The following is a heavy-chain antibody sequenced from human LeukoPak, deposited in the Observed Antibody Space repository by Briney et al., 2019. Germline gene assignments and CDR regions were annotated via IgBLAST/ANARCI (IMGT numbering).Heavy chain of an antibody. CDR3: ARGGESIAAAGPEAFLDV. J-gene: IGHJ6*04. CDR2: ISSSSSYI. CDR1: GFTFSSYS. V-gene: IGHV3-21*01. D-gene: IGHD6-13*01. Sequence: PGGSLRLSCAASGFTFSSYSMNWVRQAPGKGLEWVSSISSSSSYIYYADSVRGRFTISRDNAKNSLYLQMNSLRAEDTAVYYCARGGESIAAAGPEAFLDVWGKGTTVTVSS.